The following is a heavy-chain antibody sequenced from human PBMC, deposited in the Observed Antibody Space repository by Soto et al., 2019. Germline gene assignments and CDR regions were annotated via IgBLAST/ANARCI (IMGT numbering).Heavy chain of an antibody. Sequence: EVQLVESGGGLVQPGGSLRLSCAASGFTFSSYSMNWVRQAPGKGLEWVSYISSSSSTIYYADSVKGRFTISRDNAKNSLYVQMSSLRDEDTAVYYCARESAALNWFDPWGQGTLVTVSS. V-gene: IGHV3-48*02. CDR3: ARESAALNWFDP. CDR2: ISSSSSTI. CDR1: GFTFSSYS. J-gene: IGHJ5*02. D-gene: IGHD2-2*01.